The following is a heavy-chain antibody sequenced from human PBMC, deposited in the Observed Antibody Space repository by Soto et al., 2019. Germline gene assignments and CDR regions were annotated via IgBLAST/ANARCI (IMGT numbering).Heavy chain of an antibody. CDR2: IYHSGST. CDR1: GGSISSSNW. CDR3: ARWFGYSYGYHYYYGMDV. D-gene: IGHD5-18*01. Sequence: PSETLSLTCAVSGGSISSSNWWSWVRQPPGKGLEWIGEIYHSGSTNYNPSLKSRVTISVDKSKNQFSLKLSSVTAADTAVYYCARWFGYSYGYHYYYGMDVWGQGTTVTVSS. J-gene: IGHJ6*02. V-gene: IGHV4-4*02.